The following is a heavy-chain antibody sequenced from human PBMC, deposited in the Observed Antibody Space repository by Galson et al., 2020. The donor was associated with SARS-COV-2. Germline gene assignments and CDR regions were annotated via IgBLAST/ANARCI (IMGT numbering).Heavy chain of an antibody. D-gene: IGHD2-2*01. V-gene: IGHV3-53*01. CDR2: IYSGGST. J-gene: IGHJ6*02. Sequence: GGSLRLSCAASGFTVSSNYMSWVRQAPGKGLEWVSVIYSGGSTYYADSVKGRFTISRDNSKNTLYLQMNSLRAEDTAVYYCATVVPAAMSYYYYGMDVWGQGTTVTVSS. CDR1: GFTVSSNY. CDR3: ATVVPAAMSYYYYGMDV.